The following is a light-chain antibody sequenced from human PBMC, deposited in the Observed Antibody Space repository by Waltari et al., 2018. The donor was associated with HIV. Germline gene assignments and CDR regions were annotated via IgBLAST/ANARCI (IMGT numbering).Light chain of an antibody. CDR3: VAWDDSLSGYV. Sequence: QSVLTQPPSASGTLGQSVTISCPGSSSNVGSKPVYWFQQVSGTAPKLLIYRDYQRRSGIPDRFSGSKSGASASLTISGLLSEDEADYYCVAWDDSLSGYVFGTGTKVSVL. CDR2: RDY. CDR1: SSNVGSKP. V-gene: IGLV1-47*01. J-gene: IGLJ1*01.